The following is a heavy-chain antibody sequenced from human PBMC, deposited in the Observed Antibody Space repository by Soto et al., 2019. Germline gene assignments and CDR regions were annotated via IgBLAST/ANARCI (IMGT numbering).Heavy chain of an antibody. D-gene: IGHD3-3*01. CDR2: IWYDGSNK. Sequence: QVQLVESGGGVVQPGRSLRLSCAASGFTFSSYGMHWVRQAPGKGLEWVAVIWYDGSNKYYADSVKGRFTISRDNSKNTLYLQMNSLRAEDTAVYYCARDDTILGTYYFDYWGQGTLVTVSS. CDR3: ARDDTILGTYYFDY. J-gene: IGHJ4*02. CDR1: GFTFSSYG. V-gene: IGHV3-33*01.